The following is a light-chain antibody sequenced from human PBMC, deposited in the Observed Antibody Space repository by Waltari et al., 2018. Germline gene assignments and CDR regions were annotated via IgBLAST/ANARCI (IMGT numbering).Light chain of an antibody. CDR2: GAS. J-gene: IGKJ1*01. V-gene: IGKV3-15*01. CDR1: QSVSSN. CDR3: QQYNNWPPWT. Sequence: EIVMTQSPATLSVSPGERATLSCRASQSVSSNLAWYQQKPGQAPRLLIYGASTRRTGIPARFSGSGSGTEFTLTISSMQSEDFAVYYCQQYNNWPPWTFGQGTKVEIK.